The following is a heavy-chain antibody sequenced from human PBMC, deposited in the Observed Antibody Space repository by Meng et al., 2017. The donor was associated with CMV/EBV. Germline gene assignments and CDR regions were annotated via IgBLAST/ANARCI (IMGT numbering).Heavy chain of an antibody. Sequence: GGSLRLSCAASGFTFRTYNMNWVRQAPGRGLEWVSSITSNSAYVRYAGSVKGRFTISRDNVKNALYLQLNNVRAEDTALYYCARVGPRVTFVGFSFDFWGLGTLVTVSS. CDR1: GFTFRTYN. CDR2: ITSNSAYV. CDR3: ARVGPRVTFVGFSFDF. D-gene: IGHD3/OR15-3a*01. J-gene: IGHJ4*02. V-gene: IGHV3-21*01.